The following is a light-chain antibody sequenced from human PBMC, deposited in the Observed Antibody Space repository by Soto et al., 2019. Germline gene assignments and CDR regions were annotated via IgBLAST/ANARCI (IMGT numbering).Light chain of an antibody. CDR2: GAS. Sequence: TTLSVSPGERVTLSCRASQSVNNKVAWYQQKPGQAPRLLIFGASTRATGIPARFSGSGSVTEFTLTISSLQSEDFAVYYCQQYNNWPPITFGQGTRLEVK. V-gene: IGKV3-15*01. CDR1: QSVNNK. J-gene: IGKJ5*01. CDR3: QQYNNWPPIT.